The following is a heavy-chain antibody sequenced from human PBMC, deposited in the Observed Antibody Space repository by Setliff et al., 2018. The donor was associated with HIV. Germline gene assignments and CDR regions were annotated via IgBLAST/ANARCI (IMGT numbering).Heavy chain of an antibody. D-gene: IGHD3-16*01. V-gene: IGHV4-61*09. CDR3: ARRTFGSGRFDP. CDR2: IHTSGSA. Sequence: PSETLSLTCTVSGDSISSGSYYWSWIRQPAGKGLEWIGQIHTSGSANYNPSLKSRITISLDTSKNQFSLNLSSVTAADTAVYYCARRTFGSGRFDPWGQGTLGTSPQ. J-gene: IGHJ5*02. CDR1: GDSISSGSYY.